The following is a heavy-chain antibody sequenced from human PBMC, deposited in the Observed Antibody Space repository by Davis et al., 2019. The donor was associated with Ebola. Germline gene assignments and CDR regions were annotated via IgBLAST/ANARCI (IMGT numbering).Heavy chain of an antibody. Sequence: ASVKVSCKVSGSTVIELSMHWVRQAPGKGLEWMGIIAPSGDFTRFAPKFQGRITLTTDTSTNTVYMELTSLKSEDTAVYYCARALDRLLDFDYWGQGTLVTVSS. D-gene: IGHD3-3*01. V-gene: IGHV1-46*01. CDR1: GSTVIELS. CDR2: IAPSGDFT. J-gene: IGHJ4*02. CDR3: ARALDRLLDFDY.